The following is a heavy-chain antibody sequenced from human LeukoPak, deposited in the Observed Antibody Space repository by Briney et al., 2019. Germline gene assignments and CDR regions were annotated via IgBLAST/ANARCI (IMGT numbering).Heavy chain of an antibody. CDR1: GFTFSSYA. D-gene: IGHD2-2*01. J-gene: IGHJ4*02. Sequence: GGSLRLSCAASGFTFSSYAMHWVRQAPGKGLEWVAVISYDGSNKYYADSVKGRFTISRDNAKNSLYLQMNSLRDEDTAMYYCARDCSSTSCYFDYWGQGTLVTVSS. V-gene: IGHV3-30-3*01. CDR3: ARDCSSTSCYFDY. CDR2: ISYDGSNK.